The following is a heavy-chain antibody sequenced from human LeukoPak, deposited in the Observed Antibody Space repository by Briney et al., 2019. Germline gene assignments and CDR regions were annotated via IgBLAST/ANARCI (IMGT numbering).Heavy chain of an antibody. CDR2: ISGSGGST. D-gene: IGHD3-16*02. J-gene: IGHJ4*02. CDR1: GFTFSSYA. CDR3: AKGKITFGGVIVRVTPFDY. Sequence: GGSLRLSCAASGFTFSSYAVSWVRQAPGKGLEWVSAISGSGGSTYYADSVKGRFTISRDNSKNTLYLQMNSLRAEDTAVYYCAKGKITFGGVIVRVTPFDYWGQGTLVTVSS. V-gene: IGHV3-23*01.